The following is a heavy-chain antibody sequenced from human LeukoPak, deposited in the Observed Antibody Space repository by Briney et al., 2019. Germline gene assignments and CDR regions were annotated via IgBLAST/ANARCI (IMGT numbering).Heavy chain of an antibody. V-gene: IGHV4-59*01. CDR1: GGSISSYY. CDR3: ARDASEYYFDY. CDR2: IYYSGST. J-gene: IGHJ4*02. Sequence: SETLSLTCTVSGGSISSYYWSWIRQPPGKGLEWIGYIYYSGSTNYNPSLKSRVIISVDTSKNQFSLKLSSVAAADTAVYYCARDASEYYFDYWGQGTLVTVSS.